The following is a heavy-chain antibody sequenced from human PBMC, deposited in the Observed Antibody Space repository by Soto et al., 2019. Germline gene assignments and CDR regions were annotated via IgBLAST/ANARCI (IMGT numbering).Heavy chain of an antibody. V-gene: IGHV4-39*01. CDR3: ARHVGRGSGAAAQTVNWFDP. Sequence: SETLSLTCTVSGGSISSSSYYWGWIRQPPGKGLEWIGSIYYSGSTYYNPSLKSRVTISVDTSKNQFSLKLSSVTAADTAVYYCARHVGRGSGAAAQTVNWFDPWGQGTLVTVSS. J-gene: IGHJ5*02. D-gene: IGHD6-13*01. CDR1: GGSISSSSYY. CDR2: IYYSGST.